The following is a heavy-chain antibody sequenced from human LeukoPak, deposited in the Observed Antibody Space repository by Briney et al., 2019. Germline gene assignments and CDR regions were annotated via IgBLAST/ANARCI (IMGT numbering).Heavy chain of an antibody. CDR2: ISGSGDNT. V-gene: IGHV3-23*01. J-gene: IGHJ4*02. CDR3: AKGSYYDSSGSFYFDY. CDR1: GFTFSSYA. Sequence: GGSLRLPCAASGFTFSSYAMSWVRQAPGKGLEWVSGISGSGDNTYYADSVKGRFTISRDNSKNTLYVQVNSLGTEDTAAYYCAKGSYYDSSGSFYFDYWGQGTLVTVSS. D-gene: IGHD3-22*01.